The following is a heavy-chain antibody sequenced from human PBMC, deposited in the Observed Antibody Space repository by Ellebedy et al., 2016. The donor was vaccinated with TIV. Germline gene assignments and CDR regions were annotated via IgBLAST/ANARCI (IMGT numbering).Heavy chain of an antibody. Sequence: ASVKVSXKASSYTFTSFGFSWVRQAPGQGLEWMGRVSGYNGNTNYAQKLQGRVTMTTDTSTSTAYMELRSLRSDGTAVYYCARDDYGDRYGMDVWGQGTTVTVSS. V-gene: IGHV1-18*01. J-gene: IGHJ6*02. CDR3: ARDDYGDRYGMDV. CDR2: VSGYNGNT. CDR1: SYTFTSFG. D-gene: IGHD4-17*01.